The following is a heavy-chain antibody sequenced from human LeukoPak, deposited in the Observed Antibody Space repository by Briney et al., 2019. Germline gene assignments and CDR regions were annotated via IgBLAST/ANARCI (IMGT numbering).Heavy chain of an antibody. J-gene: IGHJ4*02. Sequence: KASETLSLTCSVPGGSIIGNYWSWIRQPPGKGLEWIGSIYHTGTTYNNPSLKSRVTISVNASTNQLSLKLNSVTAADTAVYYCARGSGWCSSSTCYYFDYWGQGNLVSVSS. D-gene: IGHD2-2*01. CDR2: IYHTGTT. CDR3: ARGSGWCSSSTCYYFDY. V-gene: IGHV4-59*01. CDR1: GGSIIGNY.